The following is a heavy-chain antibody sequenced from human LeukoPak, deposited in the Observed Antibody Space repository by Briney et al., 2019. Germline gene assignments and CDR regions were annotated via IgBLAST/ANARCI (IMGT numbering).Heavy chain of an antibody. CDR3: ARFFPGLADAFDI. CDR1: GGSISSGSYY. CDR2: IYTSGST. V-gene: IGHV4-61*02. Sequence: SQTLSLTCTVSGGSISSGSYYWSWIRQPAGKGLEWIGRIYTSGSTNYNPSLKSRVTISVDTSKNQFSLKLSSVTAADTAVYYCARFFPGLADAFDIWGQGTMVTVSS. D-gene: IGHD6-19*01. J-gene: IGHJ3*02.